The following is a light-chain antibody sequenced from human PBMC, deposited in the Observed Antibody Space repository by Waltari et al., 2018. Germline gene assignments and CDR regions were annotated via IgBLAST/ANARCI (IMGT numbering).Light chain of an antibody. CDR3: QQSGTSHS. CDR2: GAS. J-gene: IGKJ2*03. CDR1: QTVRSNY. Sequence: ILLTQSPGTLSLSPGDRATLSCWANQTVRSNYLAWYQHKPGQAPRLLFYGASTRATGIPDRFSGSGSGTDFTLTIDRLEPEDFAVYYCQQSGTSHSFGQGTKLEI. V-gene: IGKV3-20*01.